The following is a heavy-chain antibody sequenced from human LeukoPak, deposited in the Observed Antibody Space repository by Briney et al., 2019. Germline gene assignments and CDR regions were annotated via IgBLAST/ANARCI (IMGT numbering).Heavy chain of an antibody. CDR1: GYTFTDYY. Sequence: ASVKVSCQASGYTFTDYYMHGVRQARGQGFEWMGWINPNDGDTNYAQKFQGRVTMTRDTSISTAHMEVSRLRSDDTAVYYCARANFLYCSSSTCLFDYWGQGTLVTVSS. CDR2: INPNDGDT. CDR3: ARANFLYCSSSTCLFDY. J-gene: IGHJ4*02. D-gene: IGHD2-2*01. V-gene: IGHV1-2*02.